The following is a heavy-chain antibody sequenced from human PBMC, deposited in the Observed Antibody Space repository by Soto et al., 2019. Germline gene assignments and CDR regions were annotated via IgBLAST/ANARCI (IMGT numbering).Heavy chain of an antibody. Sequence: QVQLVESGGGVVQPGRSLRLSCAASGFTFSSYGMHWVRQAPGKGLEWVAVISYDGSNKYYADSVKGRFTISRDNSKNTLYLQMNSLRAEDTAVYYCAKDSESSGWYYWGQGTLVTVSS. D-gene: IGHD6-19*01. CDR1: GFTFSSYG. CDR2: ISYDGSNK. CDR3: AKDSESSGWYY. V-gene: IGHV3-30*18. J-gene: IGHJ4*02.